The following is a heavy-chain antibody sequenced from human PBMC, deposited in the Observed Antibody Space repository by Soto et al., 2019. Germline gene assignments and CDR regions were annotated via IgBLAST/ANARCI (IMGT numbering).Heavy chain of an antibody. CDR3: ARANTIRPYYYNMDV. D-gene: IGHD3-3*01. CDR2: INPNSGGT. CDR1: GFSFTGYY. V-gene: IGHV1-2*04. Sequence: XSGKVSCKASGFSFTGYYIHWVRQAPGQGLEWLGWINPNSGGTSYAQKFQAWITMTRDTSINTAYMELSRLRSDDTAVYYCARANTIRPYYYNMDVWGQGTTVTVSS. J-gene: IGHJ6*02.